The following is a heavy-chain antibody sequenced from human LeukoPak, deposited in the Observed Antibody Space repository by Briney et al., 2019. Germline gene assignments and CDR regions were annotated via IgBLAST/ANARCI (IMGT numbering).Heavy chain of an antibody. CDR3: ARGTDYGGNSGSIYYYYYMDV. CDR2: INPNSGGT. Sequence: ASVKVSCKASGYTFTGYYMHWVRQAPGQGLEWMGRINPNSGGTNYAQKFQGRVTMTRDTSISTAYMELSRLRSDDTAVYYCARGTDYGGNSGSIYYYYYMDVWGKGTTVTVSS. CDR1: GYTFTGYY. J-gene: IGHJ6*03. D-gene: IGHD4-23*01. V-gene: IGHV1-2*06.